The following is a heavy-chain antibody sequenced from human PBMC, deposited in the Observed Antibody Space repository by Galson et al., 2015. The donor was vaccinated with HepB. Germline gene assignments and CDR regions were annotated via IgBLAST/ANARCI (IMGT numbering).Heavy chain of an antibody. J-gene: IGHJ3*02. Sequence: SLRLSCAASGFTFSDYYMNWMRQAPGKGLEWVSYITSSSLFTEYADSVKGRVTISRDNGANSLFLQMNSLRPEDTAAYYCAREGLRHGAIDIWGQGTMVTVSP. D-gene: IGHD3/OR15-3a*01. CDR1: GFTFSDYY. CDR3: AREGLRHGAIDI. V-gene: IGHV3-11*06. CDR2: ITSSSLFT.